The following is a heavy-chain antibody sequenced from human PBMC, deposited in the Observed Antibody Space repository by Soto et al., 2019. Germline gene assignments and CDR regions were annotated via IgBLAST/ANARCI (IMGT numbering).Heavy chain of an antibody. Sequence: TSETLSLTCTVSGGSISSSSYYWGWIRQPPGKGLEWIGSIYYGGSTYYNPSLKSRVTISVDTSKNQFSLKLSSVTAADTAVYYCARHVPDAFGMDVWGQGTTVTVSS. CDR1: GGSISSSSYY. CDR3: ARHVPDAFGMDV. D-gene: IGHD3-10*02. J-gene: IGHJ6*02. V-gene: IGHV4-39*01. CDR2: IYYGGST.